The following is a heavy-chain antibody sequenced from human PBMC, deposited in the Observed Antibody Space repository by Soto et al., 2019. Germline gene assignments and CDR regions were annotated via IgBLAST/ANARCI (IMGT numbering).Heavy chain of an antibody. Sequence: EVQLLESGGGLVQHGGSLRLSCAASGFTFSSYAMSWVRQATGKGLEWVSAISGSGGSTYYADSVKGRFTISRANSKNSRYLQMNSLRAEDTAVYYCAKDQQQLAGTYSYYGMDVWGQGTKVIVSS. V-gene: IGHV3-23*01. CDR3: AKDQQQLAGTYSYYGMDV. J-gene: IGHJ6*02. CDR1: GFTFSSYA. CDR2: ISGSGGST. D-gene: IGHD6-13*01.